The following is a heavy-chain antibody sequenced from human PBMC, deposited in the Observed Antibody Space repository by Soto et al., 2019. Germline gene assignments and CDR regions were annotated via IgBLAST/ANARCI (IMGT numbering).Heavy chain of an antibody. V-gene: IGHV3-9*02. Sequence: SLRLSCAASGFTSNDYAMHWVRQAPGKGLEWVSGIYYNSDRIDYGDSVKGRFATSRDNAKNSLYLQMNSLRPGDTAVYYCVKDVLPGGADYWGPGTLVTVSS. J-gene: IGHJ4*02. CDR3: VKDVLPGGADY. CDR1: GFTSNDYA. CDR2: IYYNSDRI. D-gene: IGHD3-16*01.